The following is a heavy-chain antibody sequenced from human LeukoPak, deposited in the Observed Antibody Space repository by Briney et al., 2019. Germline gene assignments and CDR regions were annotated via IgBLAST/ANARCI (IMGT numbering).Heavy chain of an antibody. V-gene: IGHV4-4*07. D-gene: IGHD5-12*01. J-gene: IGHJ3*02. CDR3: ARGRGGSLDAFDI. CDR2: IYSSGGT. Sequence: SETLSLTCTVSGGSISAYYWSWIRQPAGKGLEWIGRIYSSGGTYHNPSLKSRVTISVDQSKNQLSLKLTSVTAADTAVYYCARGRGGSLDAFDIWGQGTIVTVSS. CDR1: GGSISAYY.